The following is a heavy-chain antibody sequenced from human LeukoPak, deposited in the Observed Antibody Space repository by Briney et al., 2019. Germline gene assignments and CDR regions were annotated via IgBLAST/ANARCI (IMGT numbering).Heavy chain of an antibody. Sequence: GGSLRLSCAAASGFTFSSYSMNWVRQAPGKGLEWVSSISSSSSYIYYADSVKGRFTISRDNAKNSLYLQMNSLRAEDTAVYYCARDSGDYVWGSYRTPIDYWGQGTLVTVSS. CDR2: ISSSSSYI. D-gene: IGHD3-16*02. J-gene: IGHJ4*02. CDR1: GFTFSSYS. V-gene: IGHV3-21*01. CDR3: ARDSGDYVWGSYRTPIDY.